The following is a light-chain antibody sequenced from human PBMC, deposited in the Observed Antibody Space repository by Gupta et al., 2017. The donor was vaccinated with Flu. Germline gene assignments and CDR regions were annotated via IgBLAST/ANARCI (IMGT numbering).Light chain of an antibody. CDR1: SSNIGRNT. CDR3: AEWDDRLHGGV. Sequence: SVTISCSGSSSNIGRNTVNWYQQFPGSAPKVLFYNDNERPSGVPDRFSASKSGTSASLDISGLQSEDEADYYCAEWDDRLHGGVFGGGTKLTVL. V-gene: IGLV1-44*01. CDR2: NDN. J-gene: IGLJ2*01.